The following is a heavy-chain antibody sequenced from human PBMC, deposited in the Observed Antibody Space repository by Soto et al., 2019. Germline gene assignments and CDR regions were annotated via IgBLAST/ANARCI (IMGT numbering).Heavy chain of an antibody. CDR1: GASVSSAVWN. Sequence: SDTLSLTCTFSGASVSSAVWNWSWARQTPGKGLEWIGHVYEGGRTYSNPSLMSRATISLDTSKNLFSLNLKSVTAADTAVYYCTRGPSGDKVDFWGQGLLVTVSA. D-gene: IGHD7-27*01. J-gene: IGHJ4*02. CDR2: VYEGGRT. V-gene: IGHV4-30-4*02. CDR3: TRGPSGDKVDF.